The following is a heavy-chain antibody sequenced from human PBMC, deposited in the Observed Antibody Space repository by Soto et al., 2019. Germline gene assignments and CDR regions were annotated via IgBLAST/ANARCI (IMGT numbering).Heavy chain of an antibody. CDR3: ARVTFAPNWFDS. CDR2: VYYRGSI. D-gene: IGHD3-16*01. CDR1: GDSISSPDYY. V-gene: IGHV4-30-4*01. Sequence: SETLSLTCTVSGDSISSPDYYWSWIRQAPGKGLELIGYVYYRGSIYYTPSFESRVSISIDTSKNQFSLRLTSVTAADSAVYFCARVTFAPNWFDSWGQGILVTVSS. J-gene: IGHJ5*01.